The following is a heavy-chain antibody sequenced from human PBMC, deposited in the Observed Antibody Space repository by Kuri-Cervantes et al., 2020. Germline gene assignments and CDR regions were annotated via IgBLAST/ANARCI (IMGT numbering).Heavy chain of an antibody. Sequence: GESLKISCAASGFTFSNAWMSWVRQAPGKGLEWVGRIKSKTDGGTTDYAAPVKGRFIISRDDSKNTLYVQMNSLKTEDTAVYYCTTKFYYDSGSYYGDYWGQGTLVTVSS. D-gene: IGHD3-10*01. CDR2: IKSKTDGGTT. J-gene: IGHJ4*02. V-gene: IGHV3-15*01. CDR3: TTKFYYDSGSYYGDY. CDR1: GFTFSNAW.